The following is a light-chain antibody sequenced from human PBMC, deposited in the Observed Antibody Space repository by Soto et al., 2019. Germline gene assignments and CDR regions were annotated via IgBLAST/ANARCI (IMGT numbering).Light chain of an antibody. CDR1: QSLVHSDGNTY. CDR3: MQGTYRRT. V-gene: IGKV2-30*02. Sequence: DIVMTQSQLSLPVTLGQPASISCRASQSLVHSDGNTYLNWYQQRPGQSPRRLIYRVSNRDSGVPDRFSGSGSATDFTLKISRVEAEDVGVYYCMQGTYRRTFGQGTKVDI. CDR2: RVS. J-gene: IGKJ1*01.